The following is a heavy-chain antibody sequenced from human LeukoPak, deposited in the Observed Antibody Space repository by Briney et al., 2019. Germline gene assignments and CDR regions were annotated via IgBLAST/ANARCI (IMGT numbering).Heavy chain of an antibody. V-gene: IGHV1-2*02. CDR3: AREWGAGIVLRVYAINDLRY. J-gene: IGHJ4*02. CDR2: INPNRGGT. CDR1: GYTFTGYY. D-gene: IGHD2-8*01. Sequence: GASVKVSCKASGYTFTGYYMHWVRQAPGQGLEWMGWINPNRGGTNYAQKFQGRVTMNRDTSISTAYKELSRLRSDDTAVYYCAREWGAGIVLRVYAINDLRYWGQGTLVTVSS.